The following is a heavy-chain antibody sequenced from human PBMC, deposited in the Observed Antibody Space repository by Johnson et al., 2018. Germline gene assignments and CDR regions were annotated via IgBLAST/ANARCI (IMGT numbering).Heavy chain of an antibody. CDR2: IYYSGST. Sequence: QVQVQESGPGLVKPSETLSLTCTVSGGSISSFYWSWIRQPPGKGLEWIGYIYYSGSTNYNPSLKSRVTISVDTSKNQFSLKLSSVTAADTAVYYCASSLPPSTYYFYAMDVWGQGTTVTVSS. V-gene: IGHV4-59*01. J-gene: IGHJ6*02. CDR1: GGSISSFY. CDR3: ASSLPPSTYYFYAMDV.